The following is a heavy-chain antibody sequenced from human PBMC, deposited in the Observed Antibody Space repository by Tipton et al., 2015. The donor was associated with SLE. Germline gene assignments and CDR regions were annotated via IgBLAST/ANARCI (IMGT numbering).Heavy chain of an antibody. CDR3: ARNHGCYPFDY. CDR1: GGSFSGYY. V-gene: IGHV4-34*01. J-gene: IGHJ4*02. Sequence: TLSLTCAVYGGSFSGYYWSWIRQPPGKGLEWIGEINHGGSTNYNPSLKSRVTISVDTSKNQFSLKLSSVTAADTAVYYCARNHGCYPFDYWGQGTLVTVSS. CDR2: INHGGST. D-gene: IGHD3-22*01.